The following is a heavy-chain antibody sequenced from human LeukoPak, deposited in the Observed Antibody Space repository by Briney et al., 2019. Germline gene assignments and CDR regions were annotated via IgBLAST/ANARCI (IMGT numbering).Heavy chain of an antibody. CDR1: GITFSNSA. V-gene: IGHV3-23*01. Sequence: GGSLRLSCVPSGITFSNSALSWVRQAPGKGLEWVSTITKSGDQTYYADSVKGLFTISRDISKNTLYLQMNSLRAEDTAVYYCARDDGSSWLRRAFDIWGQGTMVTVSS. D-gene: IGHD6-13*01. CDR3: ARDDGSSWLRRAFDI. CDR2: ITKSGDQT. J-gene: IGHJ3*02.